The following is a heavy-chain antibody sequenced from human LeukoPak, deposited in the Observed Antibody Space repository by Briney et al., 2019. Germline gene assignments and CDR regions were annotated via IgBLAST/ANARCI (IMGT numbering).Heavy chain of an antibody. CDR2: ISYDGSNK. Sequence: PGGSLRLSCAASGFTFSSYGMHWVRQAPGKGLEWVAVISYDGSNKYYADSVKGRFTISRDNSKNTLYLQMNSLRAEDTGLYYCAKVVSGSRNAFDVWGQGTLVTVSS. D-gene: IGHD3-22*01. CDR1: GFTFSSYG. CDR3: AKVVSGSRNAFDV. V-gene: IGHV3-30*18. J-gene: IGHJ3*01.